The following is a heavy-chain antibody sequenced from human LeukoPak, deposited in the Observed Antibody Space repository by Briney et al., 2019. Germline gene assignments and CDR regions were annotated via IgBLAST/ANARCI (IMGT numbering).Heavy chain of an antibody. Sequence: SVKVSCKASGGTFSSYAISWVRQAPGQGLEWMGRIIPILGIANYAQKFQGRVTITADKSTSTAYMELSSLRSEDTAMYYCARDLEDYYGSGSYELFDYWGQGTLVTVSS. J-gene: IGHJ4*02. V-gene: IGHV1-69*04. CDR3: ARDLEDYYGSGSYELFDY. CDR2: IIPILGIA. D-gene: IGHD3-10*01. CDR1: GGTFSSYA.